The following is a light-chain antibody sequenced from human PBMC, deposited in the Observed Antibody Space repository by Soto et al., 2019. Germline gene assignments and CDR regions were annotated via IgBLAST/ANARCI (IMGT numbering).Light chain of an antibody. CDR1: QDIRNA. CDR3: LQHSDYPRT. CDR2: AAS. V-gene: IGKV1-17*01. J-gene: IGKJ1*01. Sequence: DLQMTQSPSSLSASVGDSVTITCRASQDIRNALGWYQQKPGTAPKRLIYAASTLQNGVPSRFRGSGSGTEFTLTINSLQPEDFATYYCLQHSDYPRTFGQGTKVDIK.